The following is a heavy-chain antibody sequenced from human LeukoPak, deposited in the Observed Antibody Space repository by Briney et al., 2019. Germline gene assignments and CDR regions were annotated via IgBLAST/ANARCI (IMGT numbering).Heavy chain of an antibody. V-gene: IGHV4-59*01. D-gene: IGHD7-27*01. CDR2: IYYSGKT. J-gene: IGHJ4*02. Sequence: SETLSLTCTVSGGSITSDHWNWIRQPPGKGLEWIGCIYYSGKTYYNPSLKSRVTISGDTSKNQFSLKLSSVTAADTAVYYCARRANWGFFDYWGQGTLVTVSS. CDR1: GGSITSDH. CDR3: ARRANWGFFDY.